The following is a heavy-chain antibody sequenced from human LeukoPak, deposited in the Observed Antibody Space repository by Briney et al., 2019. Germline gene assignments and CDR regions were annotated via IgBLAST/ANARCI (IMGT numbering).Heavy chain of an antibody. CDR3: AKDKSRSPGSSGYYLLGPFDY. CDR2: ISGSGGST. D-gene: IGHD3-22*01. V-gene: IGHV3-23*01. J-gene: IGHJ4*02. CDR1: GFTFSSYA. Sequence: GWSLRLSCAASGFTFSSYAMSWVRQAPGKGLEWVSAISGSGGSTYYADSVKGRFTISRDNSKNTLYLQMNSLRAEDTAVYYCAKDKSRSPGSSGYYLLGPFDYWGQGTLVTVSS.